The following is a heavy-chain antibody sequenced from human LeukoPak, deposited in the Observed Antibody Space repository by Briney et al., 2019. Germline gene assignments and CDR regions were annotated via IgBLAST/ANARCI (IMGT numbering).Heavy chain of an antibody. Sequence: PSDTLSLTCAVYGGSFSGYYWSWIRQPPGKGLEWIGEINHSGSTNYNPSLKGRVTISVDTSKSQFSLKLSSVTAADTAVYYCARSKVPATGNWFDPWGQGTLVTVSS. J-gene: IGHJ5*02. CDR3: ARSKVPATGNWFDP. CDR2: INHSGST. D-gene: IGHD2-21*02. CDR1: GGSFSGYY. V-gene: IGHV4-34*01.